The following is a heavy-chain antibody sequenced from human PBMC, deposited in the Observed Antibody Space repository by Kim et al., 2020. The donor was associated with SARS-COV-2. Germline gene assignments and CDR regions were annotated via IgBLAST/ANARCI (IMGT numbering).Heavy chain of an antibody. V-gene: IGHV3-33*01. CDR1: GFTFSSYG. Sequence: GGSLRLSCAASGFTFSSYGMHWVRQAPGKGLEWVAVIWYDRSNKYYADSVKGRFTISRDNSKNTLYLQMNSLRAEDTAVYYCARERLYYYYYGMDVWGQGTTVTVSS. CDR2: IWYDRSNK. CDR3: ARERLYYYYYGMDV. J-gene: IGHJ6*02.